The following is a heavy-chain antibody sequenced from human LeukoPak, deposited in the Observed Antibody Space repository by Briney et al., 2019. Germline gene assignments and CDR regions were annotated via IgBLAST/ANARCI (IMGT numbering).Heavy chain of an antibody. V-gene: IGHV3-23*01. CDR3: AKNIWTEMATIYYYMDV. J-gene: IGHJ6*03. CDR2: ISGSAYST. CDR1: GSTFSSYA. Sequence: GGSLRLSCAASGSTFSSYAMGWVRQAPGKGLEWVSAISGSAYSTYYADSVKGRFTISRDNSKNTLYLQMNSLRAEDTAVYYCAKNIWTEMATIYYYMDVWGKGTTVTVSS. D-gene: IGHD5-24*01.